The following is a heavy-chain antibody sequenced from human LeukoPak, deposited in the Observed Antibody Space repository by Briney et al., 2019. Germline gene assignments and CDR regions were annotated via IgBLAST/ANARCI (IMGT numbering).Heavy chain of an antibody. CDR3: ARVEAGPSSYYFDY. J-gene: IGHJ4*02. CDR2: SDYSGSS. D-gene: IGHD6-19*01. CDR1: GGSISSYY. V-gene: IGHV4-59*01. Sequence: SETLSLTCTVSGGSISSYYWSWIRQPPGKGLEWIGYSDYSGSSNYNPSLKSRVTISVDTSKTQFTLKLSSVTAADTAVYYCARVEAGPSSYYFDYWGQGTLVTVSS.